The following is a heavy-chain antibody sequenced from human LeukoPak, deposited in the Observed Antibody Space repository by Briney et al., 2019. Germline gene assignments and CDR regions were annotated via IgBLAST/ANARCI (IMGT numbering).Heavy chain of an antibody. CDR1: GYTFTGYY. CDR3: ARDQGDSIDY. Sequence: ASVKVSCKASGYTFTGYYMHWVRQAPGQGLEWMGWINPNSGGTNYAQKVQGRVTMTRDTSISTAYMELSRLRSDDTAVYYCARDQGDSIDYWGQGTLVTVSS. D-gene: IGHD3-3*02. J-gene: IGHJ4*02. V-gene: IGHV1-2*02. CDR2: INPNSGGT.